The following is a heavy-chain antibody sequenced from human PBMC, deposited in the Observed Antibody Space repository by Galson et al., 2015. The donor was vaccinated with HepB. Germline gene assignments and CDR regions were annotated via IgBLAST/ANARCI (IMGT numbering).Heavy chain of an antibody. V-gene: IGHV3-21*01. CDR2: ISSSSSYI. Sequence: SLRLSCAASGFTFSSYSMNWVRQAPGKGLEWVSSISSSSSYIYYADSVKGRFTISRDNAKNSLYLQMNSLRAEDTAVYYCARDEGAAGDEDNYYYYGMDVWGQGTTVTVSS. CDR1: GFTFSSYS. CDR3: ARDEGAAGDEDNYYYYGMDV. J-gene: IGHJ6*02. D-gene: IGHD6-13*01.